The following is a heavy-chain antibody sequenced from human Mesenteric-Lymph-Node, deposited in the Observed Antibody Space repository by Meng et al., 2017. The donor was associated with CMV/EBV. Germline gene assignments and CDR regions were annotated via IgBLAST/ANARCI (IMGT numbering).Heavy chain of an antibody. J-gene: IGHJ4*02. CDR2: IDPSDYYT. CDR3: ARQSAARELRSFDY. Sequence: SGYGFTSYWISWVRQMPGKGLEWMGRIDPSDYYTNYSPSFQGHVTISADKSISTAYLQWSSLKASDTAMYYCARQSAARELRSFDYWGQGTLVTVSS. CDR1: GYGFTSYW. D-gene: IGHD1-26*01. V-gene: IGHV5-10-1*01.